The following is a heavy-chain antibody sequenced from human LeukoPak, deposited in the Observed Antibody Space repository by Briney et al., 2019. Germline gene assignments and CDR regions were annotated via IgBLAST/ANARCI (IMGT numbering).Heavy chain of an antibody. CDR2: ISGSGGST. V-gene: IGHV3-23*01. CDR3: AKVALAYYYYYMDV. Sequence: GGSLRLSCAASGFTFSSYSMNWVRQAPGKGLEWVSAISGSGGSTYYADSVKGRFTISRDNSKNTLYLQMNSLRAEDTAVYYCAKVALAYYYYYMDVWGKGTTVTVSS. CDR1: GFTFSSYS. D-gene: IGHD2-15*01. J-gene: IGHJ6*03.